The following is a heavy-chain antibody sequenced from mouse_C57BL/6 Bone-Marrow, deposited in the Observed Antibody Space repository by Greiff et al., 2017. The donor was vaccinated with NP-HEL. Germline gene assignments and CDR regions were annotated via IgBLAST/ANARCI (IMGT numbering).Heavy chain of an antibody. CDR3: TPSGYVPY. V-gene: IGHV14-4*01. Sequence: EVQLQQSGAELVRPGASVKLSCTASGFNIKDDYMHWVKQRPEQGLEWIGWIDPENGDTEYASKFQGKATITADTSSNTAYLQLSSLTSEDTAVYYCTPSGYVPYWGQGTLVTVSA. CDR1: GFNIKDDY. CDR2: IDPENGDT. D-gene: IGHD3-2*02. J-gene: IGHJ3*01.